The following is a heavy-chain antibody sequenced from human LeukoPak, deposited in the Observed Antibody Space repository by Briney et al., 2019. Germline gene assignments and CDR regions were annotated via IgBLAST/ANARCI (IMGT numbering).Heavy chain of an antibody. CDR3: ARDASADILTGYYLRKNPPPTY. D-gene: IGHD3-9*01. CDR1: GFTFSSYS. J-gene: IGHJ4*02. CDR2: IRSSSSYI. Sequence: GGSLRLSCAASGFTFSSYSMNWVRQAPGKGLEWVSSIRSSSSYIYYADSLKGRFTISRDNAKNSLSQQMTSLRAEDTAVYYCARDASADILTGYYLRKNPPPTYWGQGTLVTVSS. V-gene: IGHV3-21*01.